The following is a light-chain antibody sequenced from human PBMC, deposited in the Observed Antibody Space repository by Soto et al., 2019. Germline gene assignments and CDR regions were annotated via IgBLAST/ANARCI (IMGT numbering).Light chain of an antibody. Sequence: DIQMTQSPSTLSASVGDRVSITCRASQSISRQLAWYQQKPGKAPNLLIYQASNLETGVHSRFTGSGSGTEFTLPISSLQRDDLAAYYCLQYQSYWTFGQGTKVEVK. J-gene: IGKJ1*01. CDR2: QAS. V-gene: IGKV1-5*03. CDR1: QSISRQ. CDR3: LQYQSYWT.